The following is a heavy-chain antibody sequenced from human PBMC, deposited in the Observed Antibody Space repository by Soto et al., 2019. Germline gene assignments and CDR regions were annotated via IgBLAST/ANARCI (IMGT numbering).Heavy chain of an antibody. J-gene: IGHJ6*02. D-gene: IGHD3-9*01. CDR3: XKDLEHVLRYEHYGMDV. Sequence: PGGSLRLSCAASGFTFSIYAMSWVRQAPGKGLEWVSAISGSGGSTYYADSVKGRFTISRDNSKNTLYLQMNSLRAEDTAVYYCXKDLEHVLRYEHYGMDVWGQGTTVTVSS. CDR1: GFTFSIYA. V-gene: IGHV3-23*01. CDR2: ISGSGGST.